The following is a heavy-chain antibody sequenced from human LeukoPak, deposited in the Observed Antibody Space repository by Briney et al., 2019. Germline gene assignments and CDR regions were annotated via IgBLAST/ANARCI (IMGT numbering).Heavy chain of an antibody. D-gene: IGHD3-16*01. CDR2: ISDSGGST. Sequence: GGSLRLSCVGSGFTFNAYAMSWVRQAPGKGLEWVSAISDSGGSTHYADSVKGRFTFPRDNFKKTLYLQMNSLRAEDTAVYYCAKGKINHDGAFDLWGQGTMVIVSS. CDR1: GFTFNAYA. V-gene: IGHV3-23*01. CDR3: AKGKINHDGAFDL. J-gene: IGHJ3*01.